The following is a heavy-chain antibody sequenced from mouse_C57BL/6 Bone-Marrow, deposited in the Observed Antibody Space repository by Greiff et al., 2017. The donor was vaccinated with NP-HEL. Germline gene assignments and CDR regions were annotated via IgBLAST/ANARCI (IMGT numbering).Heavy chain of an antibody. D-gene: IGHD2-2*01. J-gene: IGHJ1*03. CDR2: TFYSGIT. CDR1: GFSINSDCY. CDR3: ARSYGYDGYFDV. V-gene: IGHV3-3*01. Sequence: EVQLVESGPSLVRPSKTLSLTCTVTGFSINSDCYWIWIRQFPGNKLEYIGYTFYSGITYYNPSLESRTYITRDTSKNQFSLKLSSVTTEDTATYYCARSYGYDGYFDVWGTGTTVSVSS.